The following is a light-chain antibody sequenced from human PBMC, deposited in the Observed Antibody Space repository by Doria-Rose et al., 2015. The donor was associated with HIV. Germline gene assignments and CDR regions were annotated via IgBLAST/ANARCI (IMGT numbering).Light chain of an antibody. CDR2: DAS. J-gene: IGKJ5*01. CDR1: QRVKSSY. V-gene: IGKV3-20*01. CDR3: QQYGTSRGT. Sequence: TQSPGTLSLSPGERATLSCRASQRVKSSYLAWYQHKPGQAPRLLIYDASTRATGIPDRFSGSGSGTGFTLPISRLEPEDVAVYYCQQYGTSRGTFGQGTRLEIK.